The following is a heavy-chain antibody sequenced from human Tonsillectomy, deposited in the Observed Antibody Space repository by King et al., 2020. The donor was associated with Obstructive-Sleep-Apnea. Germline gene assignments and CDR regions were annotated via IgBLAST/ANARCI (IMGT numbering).Heavy chain of an antibody. CDR2: ISGSGGRT. Sequence: VQLVESGGGLVQPGGSLRLSCAASGLTFSSYAMSWVRQAPGKGLEWVSAISGSGGRTYYADSVKGRFTISRDNSKNTVYLQLNSLRAEDTAVYYCAKRLTAAETATVDGLIDYWGQGTLVTVSS. CDR3: AKRLTAAETATVDGLIDY. CDR1: GLTFSSYA. J-gene: IGHJ4*02. D-gene: IGHD4-23*01. V-gene: IGHV3-23*04.